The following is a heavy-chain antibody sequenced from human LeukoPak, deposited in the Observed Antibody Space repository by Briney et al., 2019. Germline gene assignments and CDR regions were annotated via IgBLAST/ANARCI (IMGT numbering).Heavy chain of an antibody. Sequence: ASVKVSCKASGYTFTDYYMQWVRQAPGQGLEWMGWINPNSGGTHYVQRFQGWVTMTRDTSISTAYMELSRLTSDDTAVYYCARGGPYYDSSRANNLNYWGQGTLVTVSS. D-gene: IGHD3-22*01. CDR2: INPNSGGT. CDR3: ARGGPYYDSSRANNLNY. V-gene: IGHV1-2*04. J-gene: IGHJ4*02. CDR1: GYTFTDYY.